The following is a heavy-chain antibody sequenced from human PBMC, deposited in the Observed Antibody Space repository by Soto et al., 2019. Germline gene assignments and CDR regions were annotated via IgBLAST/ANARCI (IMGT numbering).Heavy chain of an antibody. J-gene: IGHJ6*03. CDR3: ARGRGDYTAYHMDV. Sequence: SETLSLTCTVSGGSISSYYWSWIRQPPGKGQEWIEYIYYSGSTNYNPSLKSRVTISVDTSKNQFSLKLSSVTAADTAVYFCARGRGDYTAYHMDVWGKGTTVTVSS. D-gene: IGHD4-17*01. CDR1: GGSISSYY. CDR2: IYYSGST. V-gene: IGHV4-59*01.